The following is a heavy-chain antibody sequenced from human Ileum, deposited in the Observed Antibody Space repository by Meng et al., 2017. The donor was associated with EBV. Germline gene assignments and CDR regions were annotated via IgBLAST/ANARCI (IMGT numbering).Heavy chain of an antibody. CDR1: GDSFSTQT. J-gene: IGHJ4*02. D-gene: IGHD1-14*01. V-gene: IGHV1-69*13. CDR2: LTAVFDKT. Sequence: QVQLVQSGAEVKKPGSSVKVACKTSGDSFSTQTFSWVRQAPGQGLEWRGGLTAVFDKTKAAPRFQDRVTFTADESTSTAYMELSSLTFDDTAVYFCARGRRNEPLFDYWGQGTLVTVAS. CDR3: ARGRRNEPLFDY.